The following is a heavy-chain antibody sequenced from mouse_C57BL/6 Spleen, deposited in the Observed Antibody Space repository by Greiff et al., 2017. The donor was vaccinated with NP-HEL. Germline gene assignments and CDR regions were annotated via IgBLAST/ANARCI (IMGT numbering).Heavy chain of an antibody. CDR3: APRGFAD. V-gene: IGHV5-12*01. J-gene: IGHJ3*01. CDR1: GFTFSDYY. Sequence: DVKLVESGGGLVQPGGSLKLSCAASGFTFSDYYMYWVRQTPEQRLEWVAYISNGGGSTYYPDTLKGRFTISRDNAKNTLYLQMSRLKSEDTAMYYCAPRGFADWGQGTLVTVSA. CDR2: ISNGGGST.